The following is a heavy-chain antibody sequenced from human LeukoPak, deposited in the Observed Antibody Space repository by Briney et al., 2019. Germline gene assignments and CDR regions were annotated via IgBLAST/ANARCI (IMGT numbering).Heavy chain of an antibody. V-gene: IGHV3-33*01. J-gene: IGHJ4*02. CDR3: ARDRGDYNHNFDY. CDR1: GFTFRNAG. Sequence: EPGGSLRLSCAVSGFTFRNAGMHWVRQAPGKGLEWVAVIWYDGSQKYYADSVKGRFTISRDNSKNMLYLHMNSLRAEDTAVYFCARDRGDYNHNFDYWGQGTWSPCPQ. CDR2: IWYDGSQK. D-gene: IGHD4-17*01.